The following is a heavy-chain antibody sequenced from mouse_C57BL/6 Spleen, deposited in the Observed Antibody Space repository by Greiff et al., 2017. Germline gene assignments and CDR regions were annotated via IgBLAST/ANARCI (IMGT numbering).Heavy chain of an antibody. CDR3: ASPLYYGNPGY. J-gene: IGHJ2*01. V-gene: IGHV1-82*01. CDR2: IYPGDGDT. Sequence: QVTLKESGPGLVKPGASVKISCKASGYAFSSSWLNWVMQRPGKGLVWMGRIYPGDGDTNYNGKFKGQATLTADKSSSTAYMQLNCLTSEDTAVYYCASPLYYGNPGYWGQGTTLTVSS. D-gene: IGHD2-1*01. CDR1: GYAFSSSW.